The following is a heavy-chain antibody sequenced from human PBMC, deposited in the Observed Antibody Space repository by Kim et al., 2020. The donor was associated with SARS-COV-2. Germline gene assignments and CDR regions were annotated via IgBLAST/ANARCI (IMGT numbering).Heavy chain of an antibody. CDR1: GYTFTGYY. CDR3: ARAFAHDYGDNNWFDP. Sequence: ASVKVSCKASGYTFTGYYMHWVRQAPGQGLEWMGWINPNSGGTNYAQKFQGWVTMTRDTSISTAYMELSRLRSDDTAVYYCARAFAHDYGDNNWFDPWGQGTLVTVSS. CDR2: INPNSGGT. J-gene: IGHJ5*02. D-gene: IGHD4-17*01. V-gene: IGHV1-2*04.